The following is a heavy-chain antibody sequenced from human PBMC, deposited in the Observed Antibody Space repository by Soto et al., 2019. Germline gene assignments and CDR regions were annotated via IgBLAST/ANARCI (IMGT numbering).Heavy chain of an antibody. J-gene: IGHJ4*02. Sequence: ASVKVSCKVSGYTLTELSMHWVRRAPGKGLEWMGGFDPEDGETIYAQKFQGRVTMTEDTSTDTAYMELSSLRSEDTAVYYCAMAIYRYGAFDDRGRGTLVTV. CDR2: FDPEDGET. V-gene: IGHV1-24*01. CDR3: AMAIYRYGAFDD. D-gene: IGHD5-18*01. CDR1: GYTLTELS.